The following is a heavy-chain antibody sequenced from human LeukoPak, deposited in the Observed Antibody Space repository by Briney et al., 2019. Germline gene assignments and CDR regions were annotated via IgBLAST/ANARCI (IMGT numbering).Heavy chain of an antibody. CDR1: GFTFSDFY. CDR2: IHYSGST. V-gene: IGHV4-59*08. Sequence: KAGGSLRLSCAASGFTFSDFYMNWIRQAPGKGLEWIGHIHYSGSTNYNPSLKSRVTISVDTSKNQFSLKLSSVTAADTAVYYCARHSYDILIGYYPNFDYWGQGTLVTVSS. CDR3: ARHSYDILIGYYPNFDY. D-gene: IGHD3-9*01. J-gene: IGHJ4*02.